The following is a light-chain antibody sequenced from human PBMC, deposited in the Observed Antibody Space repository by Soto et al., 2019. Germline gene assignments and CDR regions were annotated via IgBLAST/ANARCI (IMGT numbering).Light chain of an antibody. Sequence: QSVLTQPASVSGSPGQSITISCTGTSSDIGGYNYVSWYQQHPGKAPKLMIYEVSNRPSGVSDRFSGSKSGNTASLTISGLQAEDEADYYCSSFTTITTLEVFGGGTKVTV. CDR3: SSFTTITTLEV. CDR1: SSDIGGYNY. V-gene: IGLV2-14*01. J-gene: IGLJ3*02. CDR2: EVS.